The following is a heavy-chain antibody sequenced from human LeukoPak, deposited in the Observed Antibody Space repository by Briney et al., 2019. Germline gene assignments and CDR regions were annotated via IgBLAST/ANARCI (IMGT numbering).Heavy chain of an antibody. Sequence: GGSLRLSCAASGFXFSSYEINWVRQAPGKGLEWVSYISSSGSTIYYADSVKGRFTISRDNAKNSLYLQMNSLRAEDTAVYYCARVPYSSSWSTGNYFDYWGQGTLVTVSS. V-gene: IGHV3-48*03. J-gene: IGHJ4*02. CDR3: ARVPYSSSWSTGNYFDY. CDR1: GFXFSSYE. CDR2: ISSSGSTI. D-gene: IGHD6-13*01.